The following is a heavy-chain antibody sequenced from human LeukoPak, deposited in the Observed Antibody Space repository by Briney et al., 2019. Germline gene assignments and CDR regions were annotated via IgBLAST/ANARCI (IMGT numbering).Heavy chain of an antibody. Sequence: SVKVSCKASGGTFSSYAISWVRQAPGQGLEWMGEIIPIFGTANYAQKFQGRVTITTDESTSTAYMELSSLRSEDTAVYYCARDLSTYFGCDCSGPSDAFDIWGQGTMVTVSS. CDR2: IIPIFGTA. D-gene: IGHD2-21*02. CDR3: ARDLSTYFGCDCSGPSDAFDI. J-gene: IGHJ3*02. V-gene: IGHV1-69*05. CDR1: GGTFSSYA.